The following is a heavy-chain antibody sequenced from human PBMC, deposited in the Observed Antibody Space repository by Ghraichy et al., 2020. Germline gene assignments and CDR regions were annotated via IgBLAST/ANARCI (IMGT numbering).Heavy chain of an antibody. CDR1: GFTFSSYA. Sequence: GESLNISCAASGFTFSSYAMHWVRQAPGKGLEWVAVISYDGSNKYYADSVKGRFTISRDNSKNTLYLQMNSLRAEDTAVYYCARDSALGYWGQGTLVTVSS. CDR3: ARDSALGY. J-gene: IGHJ4*02. CDR2: ISYDGSNK. D-gene: IGHD3-10*01. V-gene: IGHV3-30-3*01.